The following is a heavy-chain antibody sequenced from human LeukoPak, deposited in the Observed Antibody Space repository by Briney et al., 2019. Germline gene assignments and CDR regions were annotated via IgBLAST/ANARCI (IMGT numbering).Heavy chain of an antibody. J-gene: IGHJ6*02. Sequence: ASVKVSCKASGYTFTGYYMHWVRQATGQGLEWMGWMNPNSGNTGYAQKFQGRVTMTRNTSISTAYMELSSLRSEDTAVYYCARGGDYDFWSDLSLYYYYGMDVWGQGTTVTVSS. CDR2: MNPNSGNT. V-gene: IGHV1-8*02. D-gene: IGHD3-3*01. CDR1: GYTFTGYY. CDR3: ARGGDYDFWSDLSLYYYYGMDV.